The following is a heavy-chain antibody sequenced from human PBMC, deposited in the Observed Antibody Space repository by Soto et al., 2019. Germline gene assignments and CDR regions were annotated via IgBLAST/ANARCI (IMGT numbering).Heavy chain of an antibody. J-gene: IGHJ4*02. Sequence: QVQLVESGGGVVQPGRSLRLSCAASGFTFSSYGMHWVRQAPGKGLERVAVISYDGSNKHYADSVKGRFTISRDNPKNTLYLQMNSLRAEDTAVYYCARSPYSVSYLAYFDYWGQGTLVTVTS. D-gene: IGHD1-26*01. CDR3: ARSPYSVSYLAYFDY. V-gene: IGHV3-30*03. CDR1: GFTFSSYG. CDR2: ISYDGSNK.